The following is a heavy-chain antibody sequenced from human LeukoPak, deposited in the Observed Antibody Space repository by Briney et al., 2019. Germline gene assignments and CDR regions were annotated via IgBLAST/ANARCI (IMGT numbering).Heavy chain of an antibody. CDR1: GYIFTTYG. CDR2: ISAYLGNT. V-gene: IGHV1-18*01. J-gene: IGHJ4*02. CDR3: ARAWDCSSTTCYVYFDY. Sequence: ASVKVSCKTSGYIFTTYGISWVRQAPGQGLEWMGWISAYLGNTNYAQKLQGRVTVTTDTSTNTAYMELRSLTSDDTAVYYCARAWDCSSTTCYVYFDYWGQGSLVTVSS. D-gene: IGHD2-2*01.